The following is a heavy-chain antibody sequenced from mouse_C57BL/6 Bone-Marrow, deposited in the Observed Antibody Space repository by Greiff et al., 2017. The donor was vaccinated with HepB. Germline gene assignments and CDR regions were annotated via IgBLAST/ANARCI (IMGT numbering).Heavy chain of an antibody. CDR3: AREYYYGSRGYYAMDY. CDR1: GFSINSDCY. CDR2: TFYSGIT. D-gene: IGHD1-1*01. Sequence: VQLQQSGPSLVRPSQTLSLTCTVTGFSINSDCYWIWIRQFPGNKLEYIGYTFYSGITYYNPSLESRTYITRDTSKNQFSLKLSSVTTEDTATYYCAREYYYGSRGYYAMDYWGQGTSVTVSS. J-gene: IGHJ4*01. V-gene: IGHV3-3*01.